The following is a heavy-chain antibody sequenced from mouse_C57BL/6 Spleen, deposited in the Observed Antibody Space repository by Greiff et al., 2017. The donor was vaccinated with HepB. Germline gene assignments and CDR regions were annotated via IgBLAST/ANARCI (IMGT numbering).Heavy chain of an antibody. CDR3: AREGGSDGYY. J-gene: IGHJ2*01. CDR1: GYTFTSYW. CDR2: IDPSDSYT. V-gene: IGHV1-59*01. Sequence: QVQLQQPGAELVRPGTSVKLSCKASGYTFTSYWMHWVKQRPGQGLEWIGVIDPSDSYTNYNQKFKGKATWTVDTSSSTAYMQLSSLTSEDSAVYYCAREGGSDGYYWGQGTTLTVSS. D-gene: IGHD2-3*01.